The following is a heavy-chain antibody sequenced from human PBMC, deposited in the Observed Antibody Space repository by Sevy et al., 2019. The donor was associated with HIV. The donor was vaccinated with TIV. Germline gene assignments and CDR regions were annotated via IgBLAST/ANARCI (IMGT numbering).Heavy chain of an antibody. J-gene: IGHJ4*02. D-gene: IGHD5-18*01. Sequence: ASLKVSCKASGYTFTRYSMNWVRQAPGQGLEWIGWINTNTGNPTYAQAFTGRFVFSLDTSVSTAYLKISSLKAEDTAVYYCARAEVDTAIEGFDYWGQGSLVTVSS. CDR1: GYTFTRYS. CDR3: ARAEVDTAIEGFDY. CDR2: INTNTGNP. V-gene: IGHV7-4-1*02.